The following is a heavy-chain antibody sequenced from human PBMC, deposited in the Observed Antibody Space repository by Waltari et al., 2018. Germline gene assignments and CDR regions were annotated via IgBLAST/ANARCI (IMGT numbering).Heavy chain of an antibody. CDR2: INPKGGGT. V-gene: IGHV1-2*02. D-gene: IGHD3-22*01. CDR3: ARGSRYYDSSGYLLFDP. CDR1: GYTFTGYY. J-gene: IGHJ5*02. Sequence: QVQLVQSGAEVKKPGASVKVSCTASGYTFTGYYMHWVRQAPGQGLEWMGRINPKGGGTKYAKKFQGRVTMTRDTSISTAYMELSRLRSDDTAVYYCARGSRYYDSSGYLLFDPWGQGTLVTVSS.